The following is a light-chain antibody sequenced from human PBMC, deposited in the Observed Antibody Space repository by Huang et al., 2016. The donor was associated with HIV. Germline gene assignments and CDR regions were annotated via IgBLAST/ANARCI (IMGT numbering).Light chain of an antibody. CDR2: GAS. J-gene: IGKJ4*01. Sequence: EIVMTQSPATLSVSPGVRATLSCRASQRISSNLAWYQQKPGKSPTLLIYGASTRATGIPVRFSGSASGTEFTLTISILQSEDFAIYYCQQYNDWPLTFGGGTKVDIK. CDR3: QQYNDWPLT. CDR1: QRISSN. V-gene: IGKV3D-15*01.